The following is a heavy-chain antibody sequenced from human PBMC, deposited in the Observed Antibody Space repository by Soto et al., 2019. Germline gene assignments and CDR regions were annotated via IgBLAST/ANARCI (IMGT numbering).Heavy chain of an antibody. D-gene: IGHD2-15*01. CDR1: GGSISSSNFY. CDR2: IHHGGST. J-gene: IGHJ4*02. Sequence: QLQLQESGPRLVKPSETLSLTCAVSGGSISSSNFYWGWFRQSPGKGLEWIGSIHHGGSTYYNPSLKSRITISVDTSKNQFSLNLSSVTAADTAVYFCAKDASCYSCGAWGQGVPVTVSS. CDR3: AKDASCYSCGA. V-gene: IGHV4-39*01.